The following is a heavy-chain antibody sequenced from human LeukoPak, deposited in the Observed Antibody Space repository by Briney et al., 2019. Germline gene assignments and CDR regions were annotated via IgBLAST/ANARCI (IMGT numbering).Heavy chain of an antibody. D-gene: IGHD3-22*01. CDR1: GFSFRNYD. CDR3: AKDHYFYDSSGYSPGGMDV. CDR2: ISYDGNNK. J-gene: IGHJ6*02. Sequence: PGGSPRLSCAASGFSFRNYDIHWVRQAPGKGLEWVAVISYDGNNKFYADSVKGRFTISRDNSKNTVDLQMNSLRTEDTAVYYCAKDHYFYDSSGYSPGGMDVWGQGTTVTVSS. V-gene: IGHV3-30*18.